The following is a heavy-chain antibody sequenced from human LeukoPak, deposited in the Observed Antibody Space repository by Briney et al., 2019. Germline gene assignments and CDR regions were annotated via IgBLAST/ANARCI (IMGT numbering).Heavy chain of an antibody. D-gene: IGHD5-24*01. J-gene: IGHJ4*02. CDR1: GGSISCGGCY. V-gene: IGHV4-31*03. CDR2: IYNSGRS. CDR3: ARGAKMATRGFDY. Sequence: PSETLSLTCTVSGGSISCGGCYWYWIRQHPGKGLEWIGYIYNSGRSHTKPSLKSRVTISGDTSKNQLSLKLRYVTAADTAVYYCARGAKMATRGFDYWGQGTLVTVSS.